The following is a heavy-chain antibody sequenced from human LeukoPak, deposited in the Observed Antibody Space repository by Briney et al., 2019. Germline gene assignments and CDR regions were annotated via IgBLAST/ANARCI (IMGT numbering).Heavy chain of an antibody. CDR3: ARDQPCGGKRGLDY. CDR1: GYTFTSYA. Sequence: ASVKVSCKASGYTFTSYAMHWVRQAPGQRLEWMGWINAGNGNTKYSQKFQGRVTITRDTSASTAYMELSSLRSEDTAVYYCARDQPCGGKRGLDYWGQGTLVTVSS. D-gene: IGHD4-23*01. V-gene: IGHV1-3*01. J-gene: IGHJ4*02. CDR2: INAGNGNT.